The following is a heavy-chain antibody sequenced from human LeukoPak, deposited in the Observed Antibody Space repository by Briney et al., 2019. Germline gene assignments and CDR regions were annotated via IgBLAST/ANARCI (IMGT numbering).Heavy chain of an antibody. J-gene: IGHJ5*02. CDR2: IYYIRST. CDR1: GGSISSGGYY. Sequence: SETLSLTCTVSGGSISSGGYYWSWIRQHPGKGLEWIGYIYYIRSTYYNPSRKSRVTISVDTSKNQFYLKLRSVTAADTAVHYCARAGRTYDFWSGYYANWFDPWGQGTLVTVSS. CDR3: ARAGRTYDFWSGYYANWFDP. D-gene: IGHD3-3*01. V-gene: IGHV4-31*03.